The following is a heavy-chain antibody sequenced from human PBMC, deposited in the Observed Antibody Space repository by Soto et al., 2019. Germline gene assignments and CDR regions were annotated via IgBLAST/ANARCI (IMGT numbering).Heavy chain of an antibody. V-gene: IGHV4-59*08. J-gene: IGHJ4*02. CDR1: GGSISSYY. D-gene: IGHD3-16*01. Sequence: PSETLSLTCTVSGGSISSYYWSWIRQPPGKGLEWIGYIYYSGSTNYNPSLKSRVTISVDTSKNQFSLKLSSVTAADTAVYYCARQWGDYVCDDRGQRTPVTVSS. CDR2: IYYSGST. CDR3: ARQWGDYVCDD.